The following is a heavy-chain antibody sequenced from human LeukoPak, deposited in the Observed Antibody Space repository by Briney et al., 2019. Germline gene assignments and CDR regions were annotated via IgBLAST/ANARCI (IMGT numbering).Heavy chain of an antibody. CDR1: GGSISSGCYY. Sequence: SETLSLTCTVSGGSISSGCYYWSWIRQHPGKGLEWIGYIYYSGSTYYNPSLKSRVTISVDTSKNQFSLKLSSVTAADTAVYYCARGEDVYYFDYWGQGTLVTVSS. J-gene: IGHJ4*02. CDR2: IYYSGST. CDR3: ARGEDVYYFDY. V-gene: IGHV4-31*03.